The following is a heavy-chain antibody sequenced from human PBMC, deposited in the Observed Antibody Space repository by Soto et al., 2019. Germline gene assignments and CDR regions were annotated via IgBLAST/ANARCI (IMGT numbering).Heavy chain of an antibody. Sequence: ASVKVSCKVSGYTLTELSMHWVRQAPGKGLEWMGGFDPEDGETIYAQKFQGRVTMTEDTSTDTAYMELSSLRSEDTAVYYCATGRRYYGPNPYNWFDPWGQGTLVTVSS. J-gene: IGHJ5*02. V-gene: IGHV1-24*01. CDR2: FDPEDGET. CDR3: ATGRRYYGPNPYNWFDP. CDR1: GYTLTELS. D-gene: IGHD3-10*01.